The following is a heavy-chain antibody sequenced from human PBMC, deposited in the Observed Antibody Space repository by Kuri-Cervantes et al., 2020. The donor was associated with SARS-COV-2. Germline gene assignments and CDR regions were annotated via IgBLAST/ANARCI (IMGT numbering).Heavy chain of an antibody. CDR2: ISHDGSTK. Sequence: GESLKISCAASGFTFSRYVLHWVRQAPGKGLQWVASISHDGSTKFYADSVKGRSTISRDNSKNTLYLQLNSLRGEDTAVYYCARGVATLLGFDYWGQGTLVTVSS. D-gene: IGHD1-26*01. V-gene: IGHV3-30-3*01. J-gene: IGHJ4*02. CDR1: GFTFSRYV. CDR3: ARGVATLLGFDY.